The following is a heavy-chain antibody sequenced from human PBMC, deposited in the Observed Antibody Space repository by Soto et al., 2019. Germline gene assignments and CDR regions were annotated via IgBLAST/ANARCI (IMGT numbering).Heavy chain of an antibody. CDR1: GFTFSSYS. V-gene: IGHV3-21*01. CDR3: ARDGAVVVAATDSLGWFDP. J-gene: IGHJ5*02. CDR2: ISSSSSYI. D-gene: IGHD2-15*01. Sequence: GGSLRLSCAASGFTFSSYSMNWVRQAPGKGLEWVSSISSSSSYIYYADSVKGRFTISRDNAKNSLYLQMNSLRAEDTAVYYCARDGAVVVAATDSLGWFDPWGQGTLVTVSS.